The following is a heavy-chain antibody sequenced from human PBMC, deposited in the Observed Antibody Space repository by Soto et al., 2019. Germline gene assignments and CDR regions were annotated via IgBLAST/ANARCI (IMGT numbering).Heavy chain of an antibody. CDR1: GFSFSSYA. Sequence: QVQLVESGGGVVQPGRSLRLSCAASGFSFSSYAMHWVRQAPGKGLEWVTVISYDGNNKYYADSVKGRFTISRDNSKNTLYLQMYSLRDEDTGVYYCAREDVWGQGTTVTVSS. CDR2: ISYDGNNK. J-gene: IGHJ6*02. CDR3: AREDV. V-gene: IGHV3-30-3*01.